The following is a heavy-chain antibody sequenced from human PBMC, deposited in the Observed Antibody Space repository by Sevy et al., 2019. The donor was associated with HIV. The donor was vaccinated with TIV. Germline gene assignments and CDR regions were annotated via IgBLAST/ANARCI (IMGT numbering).Heavy chain of an antibody. V-gene: IGHV4-34*01. CDR1: GGSFSGYY. D-gene: IGHD3-22*01. Sequence: SETLSLTCAVYGGSFSGYYWSWIRQPPGKGLEWIGEINHSGSTNYNPSLKSRVTISVDTSKNQFSLKLGSVTAADTAVYYCARGTGDSSGYYYFDYWGQGTLVTVSS. CDR3: ARGTGDSSGYYYFDY. CDR2: INHSGST. J-gene: IGHJ4*02.